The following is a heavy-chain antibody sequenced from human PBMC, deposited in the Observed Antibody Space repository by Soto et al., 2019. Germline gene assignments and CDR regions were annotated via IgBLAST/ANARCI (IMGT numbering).Heavy chain of an antibody. J-gene: IGHJ6*02. CDR2: IYYSGST. Sequence: SETLSLTCTVSGGSVGSGSYYWSWIRQPPGKGLEWIGYIYYSGSTNYNPSLKSRVTISVDTSKNQFSLKLSSVTAADTAVYYCARDKGKQWLVGGSGMDVWGQGTTVTVSS. CDR3: ARDKGKQWLVGGSGMDV. CDR1: GGSVGSGSYY. V-gene: IGHV4-61*01. D-gene: IGHD6-19*01.